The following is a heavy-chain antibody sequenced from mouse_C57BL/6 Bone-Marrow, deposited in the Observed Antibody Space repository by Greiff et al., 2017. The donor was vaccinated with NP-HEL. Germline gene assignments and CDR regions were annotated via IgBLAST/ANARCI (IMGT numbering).Heavy chain of an antibody. CDR1: GYTFTDYY. CDR2: INPYNGGT. J-gene: IGHJ1*03. CDR3: RKLDWYFDV. Sequence: VQLQQSGPVLVKPGASVKMSCKASGYTFTDYYMNWVKQSPGKSLEWIGVINPYNGGTSYNQKFKGKATLTVDKSSSTAYMELNSLTSEDSAVFDCRKLDWYFDVWGTGTTVTVSS. V-gene: IGHV1-19*01.